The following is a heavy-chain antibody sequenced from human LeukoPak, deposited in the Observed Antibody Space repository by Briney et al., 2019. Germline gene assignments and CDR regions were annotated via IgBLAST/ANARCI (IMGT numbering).Heavy chain of an antibody. CDR1: GGSISSSSYY. V-gene: IGHV4-39*01. CDR2: IYYSGGT. CDR3: TRPLVRDYYFDY. D-gene: IGHD4/OR15-4a*01. Sequence: PSETLSLTCTVSGGSISSSSYYWGWLRQPPEKGLEWIGSIYYSGGTYYNPSLKSRVTISVDTSKNQPSLKLSSVTAADPAVYYWTRPLVRDYYFDYWGQGTLVTVSS. J-gene: IGHJ4*02.